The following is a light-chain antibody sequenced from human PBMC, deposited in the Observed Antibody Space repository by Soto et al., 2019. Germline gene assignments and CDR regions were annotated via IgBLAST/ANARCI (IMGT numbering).Light chain of an antibody. Sequence: QSALTQPASVSGSPGQSITISCSGTSRDVGRYDYVSWYQQHPGKAPRLIIYEVSNRPSGIPNRFSGSKSGNTATLTISGLQAEDEAEYFCSSYTKVNTLVVFGGGTKLTVL. CDR1: SRDVGRYDY. J-gene: IGLJ2*01. V-gene: IGLV2-14*01. CDR3: SSYTKVNTLVV. CDR2: EVS.